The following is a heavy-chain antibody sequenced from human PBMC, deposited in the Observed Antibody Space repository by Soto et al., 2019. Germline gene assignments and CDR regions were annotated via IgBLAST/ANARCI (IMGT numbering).Heavy chain of an antibody. D-gene: IGHD6-19*01. Sequence: QVQLAQSGVEVKKPGASVTVSCKAFGYTLTRNGISWVRQAPGQGLEWMGWISVYNGNTNYAQKFQGRVTMTTDTATSTAYMELRSLRSNDTAVYYCARDGIAVADDTYYGMDVWGQGTTVTVSS. CDR3: ARDGIAVADDTYYGMDV. J-gene: IGHJ6*02. CDR2: ISVYNGNT. CDR1: GYTLTRNG. V-gene: IGHV1-18*01.